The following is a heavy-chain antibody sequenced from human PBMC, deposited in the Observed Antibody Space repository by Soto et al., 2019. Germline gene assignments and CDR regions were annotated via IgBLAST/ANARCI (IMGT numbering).Heavy chain of an antibody. J-gene: IGHJ4*02. Sequence: GGSLRLSCAASGFTFSSYAMSWVRQAPGKGLEWVSAISGSGGSTYYADSVKGRFTISRDNSKNTLYLQMNSLRAEDTAVYYCAKDRLDYYDSSGYYYSTCFDYWGQGTLV. CDR1: GFTFSSYA. V-gene: IGHV3-23*01. CDR3: AKDRLDYYDSSGYYYSTCFDY. D-gene: IGHD3-22*01. CDR2: ISGSGGST.